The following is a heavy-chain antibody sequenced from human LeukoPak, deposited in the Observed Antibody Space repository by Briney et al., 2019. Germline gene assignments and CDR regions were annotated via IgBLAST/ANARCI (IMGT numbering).Heavy chain of an antibody. CDR1: EFTFSDSW. V-gene: IGHV3-7*01. Sequence: PGGSLRLSCAASEFTFSDSWMSWVRQAPGKGLEWVANMNQDGSEKDYVDSVKGRFTISRDNARNSLYLQMSSLRAEDTAVYYCATYTHWVAGDVWGQGTTVTVSS. CDR2: MNQDGSEK. J-gene: IGHJ6*02. CDR3: ATYTHWVAGDV. D-gene: IGHD3-16*01.